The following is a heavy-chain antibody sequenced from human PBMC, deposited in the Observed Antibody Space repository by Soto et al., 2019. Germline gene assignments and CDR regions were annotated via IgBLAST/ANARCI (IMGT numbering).Heavy chain of an antibody. D-gene: IGHD3-22*01. CDR3: ARLMSSGTFDY. V-gene: IGHV4-59*11. CDR1: GGSISSHY. J-gene: IGHJ4*02. Sequence: SETLSLTCTVAGGSISSHYWSWIRQPPGKGLEWIGHIYSSGSANYNPSLNSRVTISVDTSKNQFSLNLSSVTAADTAVYYCARLMSSGTFDYWGQGTLVTVS. CDR2: IYSSGSA.